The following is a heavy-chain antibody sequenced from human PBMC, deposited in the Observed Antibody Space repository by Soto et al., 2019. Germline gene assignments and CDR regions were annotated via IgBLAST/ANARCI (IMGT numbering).Heavy chain of an antibody. Sequence: LSLTCTVSGGSISSSRYYWGWIRQPPGKGLEWIAGIHYSGSTYYNPSLKSRVTISVDTSKNQFSLKLSSVTATDTAVYYCARDILTTYSVYYGLDVWGQGTTVTVSS. CDR3: ARDILTTYSVYYGLDV. CDR2: IHYSGST. D-gene: IGHD3-9*01. V-gene: IGHV4-39*01. CDR1: GGSISSSRYY. J-gene: IGHJ6*02.